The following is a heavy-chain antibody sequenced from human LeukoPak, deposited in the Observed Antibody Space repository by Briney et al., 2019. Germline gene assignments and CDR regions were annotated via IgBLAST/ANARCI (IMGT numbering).Heavy chain of an antibody. CDR1: GYTFTSYG. J-gene: IGHJ5*02. V-gene: IGHV1-18*01. CDR3: ARVSAPPDYGDYVSENWFDP. CDR2: ISAYNKR. Sequence: GASVTVSCKASGYTFTSYGINWVRQAPGQGLERMGWISAYNKRNYAQKFQGRVTMTTDTSTSTAYMELRNLRSDDTAVYYCARVSAPPDYGDYVSENWFDPWGQGTLVTVSS. D-gene: IGHD4-17*01.